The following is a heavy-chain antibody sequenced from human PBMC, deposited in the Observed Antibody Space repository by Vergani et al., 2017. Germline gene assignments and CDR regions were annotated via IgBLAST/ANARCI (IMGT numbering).Heavy chain of an antibody. CDR3: ARIRITMVRGVYYYGMDV. CDR1: GFSLSNARMG. CDR2: IFSNDEK. Sequence: QVTFKESGPVLVQPTETLTLTCTVSGFSLSNARMGVSWIRQPPGKALEWLAHIFSNDEKSYSTSLKSRLTISKDTSKSQVVLTMTNMDPVDTATYYCARIRITMVRGVYYYGMDVWGQGTTVTVSS. J-gene: IGHJ6*02. D-gene: IGHD3-10*01. V-gene: IGHV2-26*01.